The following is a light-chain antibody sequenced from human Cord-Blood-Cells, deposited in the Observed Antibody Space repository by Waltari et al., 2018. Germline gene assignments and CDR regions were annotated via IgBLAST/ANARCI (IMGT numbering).Light chain of an antibody. Sequence: DIQMTEYPSSLSASVGDRVTITCRSSQSIRSNLNWYQQKPGKAPKLLIYAASSLQSGVPSRFSGRGSGTDFTLTISSLQPEDFATYYCQQSYSTLSLTFGGGTKVEIK. CDR3: QQSYSTLSLT. CDR2: AAS. CDR1: QSIRSN. J-gene: IGKJ4*01. V-gene: IGKV1-39*01.